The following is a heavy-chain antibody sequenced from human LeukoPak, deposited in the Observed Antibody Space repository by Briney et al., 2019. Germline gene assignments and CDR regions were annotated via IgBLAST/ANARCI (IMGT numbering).Heavy chain of an antibody. D-gene: IGHD2-15*01. J-gene: IGHJ4*02. CDR2: ISYDGSNK. CDR3: AKEEGSWWTQIYYRYYFDY. CDR1: GFTFSIYG. Sequence: GGSLRLSCAASGFTFSIYGMHWVRQAPGKGLEWVAVISYDGSNKYHADSVKGRFTISRDNSKNTLYLQMNSLRAEDTAVYYCAKEEGSWWTQIYYRYYFDYWGQGTLVTVSS. V-gene: IGHV3-30*18.